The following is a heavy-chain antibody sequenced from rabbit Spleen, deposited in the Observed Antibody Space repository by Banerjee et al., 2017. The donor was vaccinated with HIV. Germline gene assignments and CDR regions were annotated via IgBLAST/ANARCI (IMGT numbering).Heavy chain of an antibody. Sequence: QEQLVESGGGLVQPGGSLKLSCKASGFDFSRYGVSWVRQAPGKGLEWIGYIDPIFDTTYYANWAKGRFTISRTSSTTVTLQMTSLTAADTATYFCARDLGGVIGWNFKLWGPGTLVTVS. CDR1: GFDFSRYG. CDR3: ARDLGGVIGWNFKL. V-gene: IGHV1S45*01. CDR2: IDPIFDTT. D-gene: IGHD1-1*01. J-gene: IGHJ4*01.